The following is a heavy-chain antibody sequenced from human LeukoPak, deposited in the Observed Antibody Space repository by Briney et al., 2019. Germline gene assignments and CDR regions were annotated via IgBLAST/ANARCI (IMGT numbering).Heavy chain of an antibody. CDR3: ARHIVVVTDYRHGWFDP. Sequence: KSSETLSLTCIVSGGSVSSGSYYWSWIRQPPGKGLDWIGYIYYSGSTKYNPSLKSRVTISVDTAKNQFSLKLSSVTAADTAVYYRARHIVVVTDYRHGWFDPWGQGAWSPSPQ. CDR1: GGSVSSGSYY. D-gene: IGHD2-21*02. J-gene: IGHJ5*02. CDR2: IYYSGST. V-gene: IGHV4-61*01.